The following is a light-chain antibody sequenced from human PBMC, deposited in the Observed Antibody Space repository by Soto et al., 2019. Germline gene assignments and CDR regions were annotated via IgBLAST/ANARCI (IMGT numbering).Light chain of an antibody. J-gene: IGKJ1*01. CDR3: QQYNNRPPRT. Sequence: MTQSPATLPFYSVEIATLSCRASQSVSSNLAWYQQKPGQAPRLLIYGASIRATGIPARFSGTGSGTEFTLTISSLQSEDFAVYYCQQYNNRPPRTFGQGTKVDIK. CDR1: QSVSSN. CDR2: GAS. V-gene: IGKV3-15*01.